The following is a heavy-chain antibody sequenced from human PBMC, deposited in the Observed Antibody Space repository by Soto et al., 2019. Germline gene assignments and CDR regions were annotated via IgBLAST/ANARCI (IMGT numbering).Heavy chain of an antibody. CDR2: IAVGSGYT. CDR1: GFTFTSSA. Sequence: SVKVSCKASGFTFTSSALQWVRQARGQRLEWIGWIAVGSGYTNYAQRFQDRVTLTRDMSTATTYMELSRLTSEDTAIYYCAADATAWQQMVPSDYWGQGTLVTVSS. J-gene: IGHJ4*02. CDR3: AADATAWQQMVPSDY. V-gene: IGHV1-58*01. D-gene: IGHD2-8*01.